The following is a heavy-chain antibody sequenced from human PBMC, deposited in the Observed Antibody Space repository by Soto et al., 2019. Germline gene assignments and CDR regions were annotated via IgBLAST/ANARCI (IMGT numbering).Heavy chain of an antibody. CDR3: ARAYDYIWESYRSYAFDI. J-gene: IGHJ3*02. CDR2: IIHSGDS. V-gene: IGHV4-34*12. CDR1: GGNFSGYY. Sequence: SETLSLTCAVYGGNFSGYYWTWIRKPPGKGLEWIGEIIHSGDSNYNSSLKSRVTISVDTSKNQFSLKLSSVTAADTAVYYCARAYDYIWESYRSYAFDIWGQGTMVTVSS. D-gene: IGHD3-16*02.